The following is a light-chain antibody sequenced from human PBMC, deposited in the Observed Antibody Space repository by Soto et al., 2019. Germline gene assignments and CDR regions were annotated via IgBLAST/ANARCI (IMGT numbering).Light chain of an antibody. CDR3: QKYNSGPFA. V-gene: IGKV1-27*01. J-gene: IGKJ3*01. CDR2: AAS. Sequence: DIQMTQSPSSLSASVGDRVTITCLASQGISNYLAWYQQKPGKVPKLLTYAASTVQSGVPSRFRGSGSGTDFTLTISCLQPEEVATYYCQKYNSGPFAFGPGTRVDIK. CDR1: QGISNY.